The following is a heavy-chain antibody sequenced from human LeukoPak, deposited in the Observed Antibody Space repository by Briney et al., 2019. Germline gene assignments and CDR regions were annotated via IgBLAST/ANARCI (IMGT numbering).Heavy chain of an antibody. Sequence: ASVKVSCKASGYTFTTYDINWARQAAGQGLEWMGWMNPNSGNTGYAQKFQGRLTITRDASISTAYMELSSLRSDDTAVYYCARTKPDNSEMYNWGQGTLVTVSS. CDR2: MNPNSGNT. V-gene: IGHV1-8*03. CDR3: ARTKPDNSEMYN. D-gene: IGHD3-22*01. CDR1: GYTFTTYD. J-gene: IGHJ4*02.